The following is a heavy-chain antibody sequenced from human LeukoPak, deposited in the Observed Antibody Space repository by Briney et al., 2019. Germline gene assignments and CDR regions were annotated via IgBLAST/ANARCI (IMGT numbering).Heavy chain of an antibody. CDR3: AKDQQRRDGYNLDY. Sequence: PGRSLRLSCAASGFTFDDYAMHWVRQAPGKGLEWVSGISWNSGSIGYADSVKGRFTISRDNAKNSLYLQMNSLRAEDTALYYCAKDQQRRDGYNLDYWGQGTLVTVSS. J-gene: IGHJ4*02. V-gene: IGHV3-9*01. D-gene: IGHD5-24*01. CDR1: GFTFDDYA. CDR2: ISWNSGSI.